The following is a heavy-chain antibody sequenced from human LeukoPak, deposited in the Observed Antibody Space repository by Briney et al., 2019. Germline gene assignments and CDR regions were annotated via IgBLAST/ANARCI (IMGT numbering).Heavy chain of an antibody. CDR2: ISGSGGST. V-gene: IGHV3-23*01. Sequence: PGGSLRLSCAASGFTFSSYSMSWVRQAPGKGLEWVSAISGSGGSTYYADSVKGRFTISRDNSKNTLYLQMNSLRAEDTAVYYCAKRSGIYDSDNWFDPWGQGTLVTVSS. CDR3: AKRSGIYDSDNWFDP. CDR1: GFTFSSYS. D-gene: IGHD3-22*01. J-gene: IGHJ5*02.